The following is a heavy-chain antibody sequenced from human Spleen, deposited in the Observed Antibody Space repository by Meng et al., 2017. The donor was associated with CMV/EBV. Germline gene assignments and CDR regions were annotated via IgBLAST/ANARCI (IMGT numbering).Heavy chain of an antibody. CDR3: AKQKGAAIGAYHFDY. Sequence: GGSLRLSCAASRFTFNSYAMSWVRQAPGKGLEWVSAISGSGGSTYYADSVKGRFTISRDNSKNTLYLQMNSLRAEDTAIYYCAKQKGAAIGAYHFDYWGQGTLVTSPQ. D-gene: IGHD2-2*02. V-gene: IGHV3-23*01. J-gene: IGHJ4*02. CDR2: ISGSGGST. CDR1: RFTFNSYA.